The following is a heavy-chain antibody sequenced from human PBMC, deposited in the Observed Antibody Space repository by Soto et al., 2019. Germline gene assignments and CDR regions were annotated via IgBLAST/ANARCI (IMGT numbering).Heavy chain of an antibody. CDR1: GFSFSSYE. CDR2: ISNSGRSI. CDR3: VRDSGGGGSDLVHFNY. Sequence: EVQLVESGGGLVQPGGSLRLSCAASGFSFSSYEMDWVRQAPGKGLEWVSYISNSGRSIYYADSVKGRFTISRDNADNSLYLQMNGLRVEDTAVYYCVRDSGGGGSDLVHFNYWGQGTLVTVSS. V-gene: IGHV3-48*03. D-gene: IGHD5-12*01. J-gene: IGHJ4*02.